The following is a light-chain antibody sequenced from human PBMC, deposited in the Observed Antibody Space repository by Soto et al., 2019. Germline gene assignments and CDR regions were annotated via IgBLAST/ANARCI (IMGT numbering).Light chain of an antibody. J-gene: IGKJ5*01. V-gene: IGKV3-15*01. CDR1: QNITSD. CDR2: DTS. CDR3: QQRSNWPPVT. Sequence: ETVMTQSPGTLSVSPGERATLSCRASQNITSDLAWYRQKPGQPPSLLIFDTSTRATGVPARFSGSGFRTEFTLTISSLEPEDFAVYYCQQRSNWPPVTFGQGTRLEIK.